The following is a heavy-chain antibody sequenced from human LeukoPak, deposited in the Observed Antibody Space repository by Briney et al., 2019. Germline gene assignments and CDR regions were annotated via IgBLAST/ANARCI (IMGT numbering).Heavy chain of an antibody. V-gene: IGHV4-31*03. CDR2: IYYSGST. J-gene: IGHJ4*02. D-gene: IGHD3-22*01. Sequence: SQTLSLTCTVSGGSISSGDYYWSWIRQHPGKGLEWIGYIYYSGSTYYNPSLKSRVTISVDTSKNQFSLKLSSVTAADTAVYYCARDRRPYSSGYYWVYFDYWGQGTLVTVSS. CDR3: ARDRRPYSSGYYWVYFDY. CDR1: GGSISSGDYY.